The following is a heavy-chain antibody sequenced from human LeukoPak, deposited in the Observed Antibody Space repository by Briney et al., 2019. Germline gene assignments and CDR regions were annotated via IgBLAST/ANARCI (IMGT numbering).Heavy chain of an antibody. Sequence: GGSLRLSCAASGFTFNNAWMNWVRQAPGKGLEWVGRIKTKTDGGTTDYAAPVKGRFTISRDGSKNTLYLQMNSLRAEDTAVYYCARSRRDGDYLFNAFDIWGQGTMVTVSS. V-gene: IGHV3-15*01. CDR3: ARSRRDGDYLFNAFDI. CDR2: IKTKTDGGTT. D-gene: IGHD4-17*01. CDR1: GFTFNNAW. J-gene: IGHJ3*02.